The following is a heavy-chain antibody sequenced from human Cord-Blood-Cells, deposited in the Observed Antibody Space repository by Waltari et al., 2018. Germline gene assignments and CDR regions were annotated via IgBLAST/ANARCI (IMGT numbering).Heavy chain of an antibody. D-gene: IGHD2-8*01. CDR2: TYYRSKWYN. J-gene: IGHJ3*02. V-gene: IGHV6-1*01. CDR1: GASGICINAD. CDR3: ARVPWGVEAFDI. Sequence: QVQLQQSGPGTVKPSQTLSLTRPISGASGICINADWNCIGTSPSRGLEWLGRTYYRSKWYNDYAVSVKSRITINPDTSKNQFSLQLNSVTPEDTAVYYCARVPWGVEAFDIWGQGTMVTDSS.